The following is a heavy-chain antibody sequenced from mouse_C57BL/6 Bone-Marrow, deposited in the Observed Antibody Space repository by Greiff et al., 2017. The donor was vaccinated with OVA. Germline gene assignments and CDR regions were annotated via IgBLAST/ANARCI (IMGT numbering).Heavy chain of an antibody. D-gene: IGHD2-1*01. J-gene: IGHJ2*01. V-gene: IGHV1-61*01. Sequence: QVHVKQPGAELVRPGSSVKLSCKASGYTFTSYWMDWVKQRPGQGLEWIGNIYPSDSETHYNQKFKDKATLTVDKSSSTAYMQLSSLTSEDSAVYYCARRAYGNYNLDYWGQGTTLTVSS. CDR3: ARRAYGNYNLDY. CDR2: IYPSDSET. CDR1: GYTFTSYW.